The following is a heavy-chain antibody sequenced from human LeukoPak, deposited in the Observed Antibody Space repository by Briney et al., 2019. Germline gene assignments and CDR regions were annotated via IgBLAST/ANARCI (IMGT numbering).Heavy chain of an antibody. CDR2: IRSKAYGGTT. CDR1: GFTFGDYA. J-gene: IGHJ4*02. Sequence: GGSLRLSCSASGFTFGDYAMSWVRQAPGKGLEWVGFIRSKAYGGTTEYAASVEGRFIISRDDSKSIAYLQMNSPKTEDTAVYYCSRDLNWSFDYWGQGILVTVSS. V-gene: IGHV3-49*04. CDR3: SRDLNWSFDY. D-gene: IGHD1-1*01.